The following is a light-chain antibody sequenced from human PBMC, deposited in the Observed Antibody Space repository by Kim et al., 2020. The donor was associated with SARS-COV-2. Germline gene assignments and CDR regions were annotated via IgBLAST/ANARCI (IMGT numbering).Light chain of an antibody. CDR2: GAS. Sequence: SPGERATLSCRASQSVSSSYLAWYQQKPGQAPRLLIYGASSRATGIPDRFSGSGSGTDFTLTISRLEPEDFAVYYCQQYGRSLLTFGGGAKVDIK. J-gene: IGKJ4*01. V-gene: IGKV3-20*01. CDR3: QQYGRSLLT. CDR1: QSVSSSY.